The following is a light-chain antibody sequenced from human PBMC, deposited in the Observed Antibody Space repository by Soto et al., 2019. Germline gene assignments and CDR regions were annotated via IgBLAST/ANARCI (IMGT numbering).Light chain of an antibody. CDR3: ISYAGSNNFFHV. J-gene: IGLJ1*01. CDR1: SSDVGAYNY. Sequence: QSVLTQPPSASGSPGQSVTISCTGTSSDVGAYNYVSWYQQHPGKAPKPMISEVTKRPSGVPDRFSGSKSGNTASLTVSGLQAEDEADYFCISYAGSNNFFHVLGTGTKVTVL. V-gene: IGLV2-8*01. CDR2: EVT.